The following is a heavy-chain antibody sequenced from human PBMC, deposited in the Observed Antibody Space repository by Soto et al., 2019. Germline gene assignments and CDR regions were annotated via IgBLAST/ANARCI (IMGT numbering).Heavy chain of an antibody. Sequence: QVTLKESGPVLVKPTETLTLTCTVSGFSLSNARMGVSWIRQPPGKALEWLAHIFSNDDKSYSTSLKSRLTISKDTSKSQVVLTMTNMDPVDTATYYCARITYYYGSGSEYWFDPWGQGTLVTVSS. D-gene: IGHD3-10*01. V-gene: IGHV2-26*01. CDR2: IFSNDDK. CDR1: GFSLSNARMG. CDR3: ARITYYYGSGSEYWFDP. J-gene: IGHJ5*02.